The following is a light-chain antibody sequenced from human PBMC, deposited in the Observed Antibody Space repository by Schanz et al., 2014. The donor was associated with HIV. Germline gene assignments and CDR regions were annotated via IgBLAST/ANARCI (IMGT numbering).Light chain of an antibody. CDR2: STN. J-gene: IGLJ3*02. V-gene: IGLV7-43*01. CDR3: LLYYGGTWV. Sequence: QTVVTQEPSLTVSPGGTVTLTCSSSTGAVTSGHYSNWFQQKPGQAPRALIYSTNNKQSWTPARFSGSLLGGKAALTLSGVQPEDEAEYYCLLYYGGTWVFGGGTKLTV. CDR1: TGAVTSGHY.